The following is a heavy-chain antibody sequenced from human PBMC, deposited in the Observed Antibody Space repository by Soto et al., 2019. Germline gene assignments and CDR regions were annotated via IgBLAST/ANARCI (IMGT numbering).Heavy chain of an antibody. CDR3: ARQQQLDAFDI. Sequence: EVQLVESGGGLAQPGGSLRLSCAASGFRLSSYSMNWVRQAPGKGLEWVSYISSSGGTICYAGSVQGRFTISRDSAKNSLYLQMNSLSAEDTAVYYCARQQQLDAFDIWGPGTMVTVSS. D-gene: IGHD6-13*01. CDR1: GFRLSSYS. V-gene: IGHV3-48*04. CDR2: ISSSGGTI. J-gene: IGHJ3*02.